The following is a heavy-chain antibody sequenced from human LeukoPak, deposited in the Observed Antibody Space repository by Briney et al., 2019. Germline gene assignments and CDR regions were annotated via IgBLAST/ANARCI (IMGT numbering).Heavy chain of an antibody. V-gene: IGHV1-2*02. J-gene: IGHJ6*02. Sequence: ASVKVSCKASGGTFSSYAISWVRQAPGQGLEWMGWINPNSGGTNYAQKFQGRVTMTRDTSISTAYMELSRLRSDDTAVYYCARDLGGSYYYYYGMDVWGQGTTVTVSS. CDR2: INPNSGGT. D-gene: IGHD1-26*01. CDR1: GGTFSSYA. CDR3: ARDLGGSYYYYYGMDV.